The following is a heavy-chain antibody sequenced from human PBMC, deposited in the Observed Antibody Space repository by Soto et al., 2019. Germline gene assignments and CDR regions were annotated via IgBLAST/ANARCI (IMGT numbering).Heavy chain of an antibody. J-gene: IGHJ4*02. CDR1: GYTFTIYD. V-gene: IGHV1-46*01. CDR2: INPSGGST. CDR3: ARSPYSSGYYYAIDY. D-gene: IGHD3-22*01. Sequence: ASVKVSCKTSGYTFTIYDINWVRQAPGQGLEWMGIINPSGGSTTYAQKFQGRVTMTRDTSTSTVYMDLSSLRSEDTAVYYCARSPYSSGYYYAIDYWGQGTQVTVSS.